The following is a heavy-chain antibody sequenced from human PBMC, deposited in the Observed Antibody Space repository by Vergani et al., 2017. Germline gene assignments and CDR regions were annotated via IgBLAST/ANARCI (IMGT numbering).Heavy chain of an antibody. V-gene: IGHV4-4*03. Sequence: QVQLQESGPGLVKPPGTLSLTCAVSGGSISSSNWWSWVRQPPGKGLEWIGYIYYSGSTYYNPSLKSRVTISVDTSKNQFSLKLSSVTAADTAVYYCATFRLRPPFDYWGQGTLVTVSS. J-gene: IGHJ4*02. CDR2: IYYSGST. D-gene: IGHD5/OR15-5a*01. CDR1: GGSISSSNW. CDR3: ATFRLRPPFDY.